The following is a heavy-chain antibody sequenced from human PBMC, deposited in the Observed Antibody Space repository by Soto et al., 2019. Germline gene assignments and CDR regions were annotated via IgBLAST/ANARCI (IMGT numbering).Heavy chain of an antibody. J-gene: IGHJ4*02. Sequence: GGSLRLSCAASGFSLSSYGMHRVRQAPGKGLEWVAVIAYDGSNKYYADSVKGRFTISRDNTENTLYLQMNSLSDEDPAVYYCANRATGSYGGSYFDYWGQGTLVTVSS. D-gene: IGHD1-26*01. V-gene: IGHV3-30*18. CDR1: GFSLSSYG. CDR2: IAYDGSNK. CDR3: ANRATGSYGGSYFDY.